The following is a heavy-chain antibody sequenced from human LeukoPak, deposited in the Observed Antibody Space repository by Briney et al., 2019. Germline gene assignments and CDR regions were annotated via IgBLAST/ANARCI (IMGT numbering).Heavy chain of an antibody. Sequence: ASVKVSCKASGYTFTSYDINWVRQATGRGLEWMGWMNPNSGNTGYAQKFQGRVTMTRNTSISTAYMELSSLRSEDTAVYYCARGRPELTNWFDPWGQGTLVTVSS. D-gene: IGHD1-26*01. CDR1: GYTFTSYD. V-gene: IGHV1-8*01. J-gene: IGHJ5*02. CDR2: MNPNSGNT. CDR3: ARGRPELTNWFDP.